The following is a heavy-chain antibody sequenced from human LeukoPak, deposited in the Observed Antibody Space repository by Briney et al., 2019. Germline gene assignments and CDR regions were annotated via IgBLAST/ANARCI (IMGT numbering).Heavy chain of an antibody. Sequence: ASVKVSCKASGYTFTSYGISWVRQAPGQGLEWMGWISAYNGNTNYAQKLQGRGTMTTDTSTTTAYMELRSLRSDDTAVYYCARDLYYYDSSGYRAFDIWGQGTMVTVSS. CDR3: ARDLYYYDSSGYRAFDI. V-gene: IGHV1-18*01. D-gene: IGHD3-22*01. CDR2: ISAYNGNT. J-gene: IGHJ3*02. CDR1: GYTFTSYG.